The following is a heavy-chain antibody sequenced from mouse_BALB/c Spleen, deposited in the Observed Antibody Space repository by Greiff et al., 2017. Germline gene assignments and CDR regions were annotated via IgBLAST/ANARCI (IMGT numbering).Heavy chain of an antibody. CDR3: ARYCMDY. CDR2: IFPGTGTT. J-gene: IGHJ4*01. Sequence: VQLLESGAELVKPGASVKLSCKTSGYTFTSYWIQWVKQRPGQGLGWIGEIFPGTGTTYYNEKFKGKATLTIDTSSSTAYMQLSSLTSEDSAVYFCARYCMDYWGQGTSVTVSS. V-gene: IGHV1S132*01. CDR1: GYTFTSYW.